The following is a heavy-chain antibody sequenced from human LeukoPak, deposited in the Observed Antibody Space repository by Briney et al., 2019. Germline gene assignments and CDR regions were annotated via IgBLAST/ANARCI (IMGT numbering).Heavy chain of an antibody. D-gene: IGHD4-23*01. CDR1: GFTFTNYA. V-gene: IGHV3-30*04. CDR3: AKNNDYGGSYWYFDL. Sequence: GRSLRLSCAASGFTFTNYAMHWVRQAPGKGLEWVAVISYDETNKYYEDSVKGRFTISRDSSKNTLYLQMSSLRDEDTAVYYCAKNNDYGGSYWYFDLWGRGTLVTVSS. J-gene: IGHJ2*01. CDR2: ISYDETNK.